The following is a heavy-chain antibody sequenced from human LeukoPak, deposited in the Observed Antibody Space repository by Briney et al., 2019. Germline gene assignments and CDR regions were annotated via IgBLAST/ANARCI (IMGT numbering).Heavy chain of an antibody. CDR2: IRHDESVK. CDR1: GFAFSKHG. V-gene: IGHV3-30*02. Sequence: GGSLRLSCAASGFAFSKHGMHWVRQAPGKGLEWVAFIRHDESVKHYAESVKGRFTISRDNFKKTLSLQMNSLRPDDTALYYCARFSYGDYVAWGQGTLVTVSS. CDR3: ARFSYGDYVA. J-gene: IGHJ5*02. D-gene: IGHD4-17*01.